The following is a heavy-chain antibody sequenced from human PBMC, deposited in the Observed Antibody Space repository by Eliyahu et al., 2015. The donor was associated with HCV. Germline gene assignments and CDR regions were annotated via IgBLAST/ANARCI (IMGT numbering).Heavy chain of an antibody. Sequence: QLHLQESGPGLMKPSETLSXTCTXSGGSFXXXXSYWGWIRPPPGKGLEWIGTIFXDGRTFYNPSLRSRITISDDASRNQFSLRLSTVTAADTAVYYCAKLNLGYGGYDYYFDSWSQGTLVTVSS. J-gene: IGHJ4*02. V-gene: IGHV4-39*01. CDR1: GGSFXXXXSY. CDR3: AKLNLGYGGYDYYFDS. CDR2: IFXDGRT. D-gene: IGHD5-12*01.